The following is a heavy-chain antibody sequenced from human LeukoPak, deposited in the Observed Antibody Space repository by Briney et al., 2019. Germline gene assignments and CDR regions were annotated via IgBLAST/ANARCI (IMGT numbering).Heavy chain of an antibody. CDR3: ARNIAGDYDFWSGYSYYFDY. D-gene: IGHD3-3*01. CDR2: ISYDGSNR. CDR1: GFTFSSYA. J-gene: IGHJ4*02. V-gene: IGHV3-30*04. Sequence: PGRSLRLSCAASGFTFSSYAMHWVRQAPGKGLEWVAVISYDGSNRYYADSVKGRFTISRDNSKNTLYLQMNSLRAEDTAVYYCARNIAGDYDFWSGYSYYFDYWGQGTLVTVSS.